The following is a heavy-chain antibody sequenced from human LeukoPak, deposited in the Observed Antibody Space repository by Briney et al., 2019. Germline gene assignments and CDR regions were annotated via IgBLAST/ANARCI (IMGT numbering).Heavy chain of an antibody. CDR3: AKVKGWDLTGNYLFDY. V-gene: IGHV3-30*18. CDR1: GFTFSNFA. D-gene: IGHD3-9*01. J-gene: IGHJ4*02. Sequence: GGSLRLSCAASGFTFSNFAMHWVRQAPGKGLEWVALISYDGSDKYHADSVKGRFSISRDNSKNTLYLQMNSLRSEDTAVYYCAKVKGWDLTGNYLFDYWGQGTLVTVSS. CDR2: ISYDGSDK.